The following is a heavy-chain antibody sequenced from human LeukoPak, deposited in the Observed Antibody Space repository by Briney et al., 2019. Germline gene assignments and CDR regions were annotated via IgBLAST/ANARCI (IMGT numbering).Heavy chain of an antibody. J-gene: IGHJ4*02. CDR2: IKQDGSQE. CDR3: VKDSPPRYSGSPPAY. CDR1: RFTLSTYW. V-gene: IGHV3-7*03. Sequence: GGSLRPSCAASRFTLSTYWMSWVRQAPGKGLEWVAHIKQDGSQEYYVDSVKGRFTISRDNAKNSLYLQMNSLRADDTAVYYCVKDSPPRYSGSPPAYWGQGTLVTVSS. D-gene: IGHD1-26*01.